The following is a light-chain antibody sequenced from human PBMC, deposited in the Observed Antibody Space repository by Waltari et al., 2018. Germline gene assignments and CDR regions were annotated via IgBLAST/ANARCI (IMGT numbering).Light chain of an antibody. CDR3: QHYVNLPVT. J-gene: IGKJ1*01. CDR1: QSVSRA. CDR2: AAS. Sequence: EIVLTQSPGTLSLSPGERATLSCRASQSVSRALAWYQQKPGQAPRLLIYAASTRATGVPDRFSGSGSGTDFSLTISRLDPEDFAVYYCQHYVNLPVTFGQGT. V-gene: IGKV3-20*01.